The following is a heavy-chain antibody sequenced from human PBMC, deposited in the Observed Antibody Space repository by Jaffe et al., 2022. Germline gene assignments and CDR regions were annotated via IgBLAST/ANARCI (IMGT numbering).Heavy chain of an antibody. Sequence: QLQLQESGPGLVKPSETLSLTCTVSGGSISSSSYYWGWIRQPPGKGLEWIGSIYYSGSTYYNPSLKSRVTISVDTSKNQFSLKLSSVTAADTAVYYCARHQLVDFWSGYYVAWFDPWGQGTLVTVSS. J-gene: IGHJ5*02. V-gene: IGHV4-39*01. D-gene: IGHD3-3*01. CDR2: IYYSGST. CDR1: GGSISSSSYY. CDR3: ARHQLVDFWSGYYVAWFDP.